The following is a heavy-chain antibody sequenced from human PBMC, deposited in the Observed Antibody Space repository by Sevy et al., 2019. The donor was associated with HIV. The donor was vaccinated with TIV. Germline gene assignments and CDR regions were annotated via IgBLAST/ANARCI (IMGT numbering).Heavy chain of an antibody. CDR3: AGENAWGRGYS. D-gene: IGHD1-26*01. CDR2: IYYNGHI. J-gene: IGHJ4*02. CDR1: GASITSLY. Sequence: SETLSLTCTVSGASITSLYWSWIRQPPGKGLEWIANIYYNGHINYNPSLKSRVTLSLDTSKNQFSLRLGSVTAADTAMYYCAGENAWGRGYSWGQGTLVTVSS. V-gene: IGHV4-59*08.